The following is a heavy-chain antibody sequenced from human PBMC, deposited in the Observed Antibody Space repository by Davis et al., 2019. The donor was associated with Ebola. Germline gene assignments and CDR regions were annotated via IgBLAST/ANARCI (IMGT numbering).Heavy chain of an antibody. CDR2: IYYSGST. J-gene: IGHJ6*02. V-gene: IGHV4-39*07. Sequence: MPSETLSLTCTVSGGSISSYYWGWIRQPPGKGLEWIGSIYYSGSTYYNPSLKSRVTISVDTSKNQFSLKLSSVTAADTAVYYCARGYCSSTSCYDHFYVMDVWGQGTTVTVSS. D-gene: IGHD2-2*01. CDR3: ARGYCSSTSCYDHFYVMDV. CDR1: GGSISSYY.